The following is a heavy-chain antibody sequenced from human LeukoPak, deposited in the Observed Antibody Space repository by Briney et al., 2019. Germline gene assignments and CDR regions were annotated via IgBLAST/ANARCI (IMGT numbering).Heavy chain of an antibody. J-gene: IGHJ4*02. CDR3: AKAEGYDILTGLDY. CDR1: GFTFSSYA. Sequence: GGSLRLSCATSGFTFSSYAMSCVRQAPGKGLEWVSGIGASGGSTYYADSVKGRFTISRDNSKNTLYLQMNSLSTEDTAVYYCAKAEGYDILTGLDYWGQGTLVTVSS. CDR2: IGASGGST. V-gene: IGHV3-23*01. D-gene: IGHD3-9*01.